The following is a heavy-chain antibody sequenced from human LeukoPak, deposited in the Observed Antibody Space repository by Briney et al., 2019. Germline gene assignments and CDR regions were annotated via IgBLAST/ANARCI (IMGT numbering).Heavy chain of an antibody. D-gene: IGHD6-13*01. CDR2: ISGSGGST. J-gene: IGHJ4*02. CDR3: AKDIREVPIAAAGLDY. CDR1: GFTFSSYA. V-gene: IGHV3-23*01. Sequence: QPGGSLRLSCAASGFTFSSYAMSWVRQAPGKGLEWVSAISGSGGSTYYADSMKGRFAISRDNSKNTLYLQMNSLRAEDTALYYCAKDIREVPIAAAGLDYWGQGTLVTVSS.